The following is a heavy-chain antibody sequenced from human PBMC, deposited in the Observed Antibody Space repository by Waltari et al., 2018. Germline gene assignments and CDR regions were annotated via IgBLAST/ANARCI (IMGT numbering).Heavy chain of an antibody. Sequence: QVQLQQSGPGLVKPSQTLSLTCAVSGDSLFTTRLAGNWIRQSPSRGLEWLGRTYYRSQWRNDYALSVKGRITVNPDTSKNHFSLQLDSVTPDDTAVYYCARGKFTAFDIWGQGTMVTVSS. CDR3: ARGKFTAFDI. CDR2: TYYRSQWRN. J-gene: IGHJ3*02. V-gene: IGHV6-1*01. CDR1: GDSLFTTRLA.